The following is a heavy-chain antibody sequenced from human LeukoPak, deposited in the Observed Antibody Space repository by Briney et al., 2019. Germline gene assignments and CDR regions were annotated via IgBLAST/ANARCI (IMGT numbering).Heavy chain of an antibody. D-gene: IGHD2-2*01. CDR3: AKLGTRLPVWYYFDY. J-gene: IGHJ4*02. CDR1: GFTFSSYA. V-gene: IGHV3-23*01. CDR2: ISGSGGST. Sequence: GGSLRLSCAASGFTFSSYAMSWVRQAPGKGLEWVSAISGSGGSTYYADSVKGWFTISRDNSKNTLYLQMNSLRAEDTAVYYCAKLGTRLPVWYYFDYWGQGTLVTVSS.